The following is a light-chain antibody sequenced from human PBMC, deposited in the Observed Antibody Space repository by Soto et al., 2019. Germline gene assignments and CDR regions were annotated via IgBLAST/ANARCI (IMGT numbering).Light chain of an antibody. Sequence: DIQMTQSPSTLSASVGDRVTITCRASQSISSWLAWNQQKPGKAPKLLIYKASSLESGVPSRFSGSGYWTEFTLTISRLQPDDFADCFCQKYNSYTPYTFGQGTKLEIK. CDR3: QKYNSYTPYT. J-gene: IGKJ2*01. CDR1: QSISSW. V-gene: IGKV1-5*03. CDR2: KAS.